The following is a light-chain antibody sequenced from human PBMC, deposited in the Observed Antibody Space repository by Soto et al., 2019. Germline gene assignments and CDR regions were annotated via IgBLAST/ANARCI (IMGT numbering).Light chain of an antibody. CDR1: SSDVGGHNY. Sequence: QSALTQPASVSGSPGQSITISCTGTSSDVGGHNYVSWYQQYPGKAPKLLIYEVSDRPSGISNRFSGSTSGNTASLTISGLPAEDEADYYSSSYTSTSTWVFGGGTKLTVL. CDR3: SSYTSTSTWV. V-gene: IGLV2-14*01. CDR2: EVS. J-gene: IGLJ3*02.